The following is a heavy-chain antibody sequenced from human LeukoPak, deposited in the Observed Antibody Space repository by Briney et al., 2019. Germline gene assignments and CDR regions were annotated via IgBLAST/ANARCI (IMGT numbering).Heavy chain of an antibody. V-gene: IGHV3-23*01. J-gene: IGHJ4*02. D-gene: IGHD6-19*01. Sequence: XASGFTFXSYAMXWVRQAPGKGLEWVSAISGSGGSTYYADSVKGRFTISRDNSKNTLYLQMNSLRAEDTAVYYCAKSRQWLENFDYWGQGTLVTVSS. CDR1: GFTFXSYA. CDR3: AKSRQWLENFDY. CDR2: ISGSGGST.